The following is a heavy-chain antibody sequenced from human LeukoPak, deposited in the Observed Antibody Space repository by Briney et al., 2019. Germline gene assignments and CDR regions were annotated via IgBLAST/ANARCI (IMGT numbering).Heavy chain of an antibody. V-gene: IGHV3-23*01. CDR3: ARVAGSYSIRPFDS. CDR1: GFTFDNYA. Sequence: GGSLRLSCAASGFTFDNYAMTWVRQAPGKGLEWVSAIRLSDGYTYYADSVQGRFIISRDTSKNTVSLQMNSLTGDDTALYYCARVAGSYSIRPFDSWGQGTVVIVSS. CDR2: IRLSDGYT. J-gene: IGHJ4*02. D-gene: IGHD1-26*01.